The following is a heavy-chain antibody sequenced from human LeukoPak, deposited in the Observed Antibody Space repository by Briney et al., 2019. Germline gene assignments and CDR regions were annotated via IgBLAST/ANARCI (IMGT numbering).Heavy chain of an antibody. Sequence: GGSLRLSCAASGFTFSNAWMSWVRQAPGKGLEWVGRIKSKTDSGTTDYAAPVKGRFTISRDDSKNTLYLQMNSLKTEDTAVYYCTRRRSGRDGYNGYYWGQGTLVTVSS. CDR3: TRRRSGRDGYNGYY. CDR1: GFTFSNAW. D-gene: IGHD5-24*01. V-gene: IGHV3-15*01. J-gene: IGHJ4*02. CDR2: IKSKTDSGTT.